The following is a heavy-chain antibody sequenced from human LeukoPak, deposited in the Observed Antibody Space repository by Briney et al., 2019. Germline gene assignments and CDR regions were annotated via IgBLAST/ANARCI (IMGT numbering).Heavy chain of an antibody. Sequence: ASVKVSCKASGYTFTSYGISWVRQAPGQGLEWMGWMNPNSGNTGYAQKFQGRVTMTRNTSISTAYMELSSLRSEDTAVYYCARGSFGAFDAFDIWGQGTMVTVSS. CDR3: ARGSFGAFDAFDI. D-gene: IGHD3-3*01. CDR1: GYTFTSYG. V-gene: IGHV1-8*02. J-gene: IGHJ3*02. CDR2: MNPNSGNT.